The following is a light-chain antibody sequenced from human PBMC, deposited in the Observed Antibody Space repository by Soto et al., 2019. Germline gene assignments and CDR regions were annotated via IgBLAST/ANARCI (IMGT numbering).Light chain of an antibody. CDR1: QGIDTY. J-gene: IGKJ3*01. Sequence: DIQMTQSPSSLSAAVGDRVTITCRASQGIDTYLAWYQQKPGKVPKLLIYAASTLQSGVPSRFSGSGSGTDFTLTISSLQPEDFATYYCQKYTSAPFTFGPGTKVDIK. CDR2: AAS. V-gene: IGKV1-27*01. CDR3: QKYTSAPFT.